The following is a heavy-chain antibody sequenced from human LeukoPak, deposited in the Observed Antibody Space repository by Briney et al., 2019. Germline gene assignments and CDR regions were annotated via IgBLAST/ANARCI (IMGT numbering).Heavy chain of an antibody. CDR3: AREGGPYRPLDY. J-gene: IGHJ4*02. CDR2: VNLQGST. CDR1: GGSITSTNY. Sequence: SSETLSLTCGVSGGSITSTNYWTWIRQPPGKGLEWIGEVNLQGSTNYNPSLMGRVAISVDMSENHISLQLTSVTAADTAVYYCAREGGPYRPLDYSGQGTLVTVSS. V-gene: IGHV4-4*02.